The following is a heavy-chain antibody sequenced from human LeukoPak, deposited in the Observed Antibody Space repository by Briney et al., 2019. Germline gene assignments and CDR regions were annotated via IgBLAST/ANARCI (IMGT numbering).Heavy chain of an antibody. Sequence: GRSLRLSCAASGFTFDDYAMHWVRQAPGKGLEWVSAISGSGGSTYYADSVKGRFTISMDNSKNTLYLQMNSLRAEDTAVYYCAKDDYCGGDCYSYIMDYWGQGTLVTVSS. D-gene: IGHD2-21*02. CDR3: AKDDYCGGDCYSYIMDY. CDR1: GFTFDDYA. J-gene: IGHJ4*02. CDR2: ISGSGGST. V-gene: IGHV3-23*01.